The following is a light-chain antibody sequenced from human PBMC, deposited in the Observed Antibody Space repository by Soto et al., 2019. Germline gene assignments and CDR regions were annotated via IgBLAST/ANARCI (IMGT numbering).Light chain of an antibody. Sequence: DIQMTQSPSTLSASVGDRVTITCRASQSISYCLAWYQQKPGKAPNLLIYKAFSLESGNPSRFSGSGSGTEFSLTISSLQPDDFATYYCQQYNNYWTFGQGTKVEIK. CDR1: QSISYC. CDR3: QQYNNYWT. V-gene: IGKV1-5*03. CDR2: KAF. J-gene: IGKJ1*01.